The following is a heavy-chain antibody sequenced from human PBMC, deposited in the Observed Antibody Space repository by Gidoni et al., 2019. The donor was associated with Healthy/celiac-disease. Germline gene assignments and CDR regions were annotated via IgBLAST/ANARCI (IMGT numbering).Heavy chain of an antibody. CDR2: IYYSGST. D-gene: IGHD2-2*01. V-gene: IGHV4-39*07. CDR3: ARVRRSGLPAAMPDWFDP. CDR1: GGSISSSSYY. J-gene: IGHJ5*02. Sequence: QLQLQESGPGLVKPSETLSLTCTVSGGSISSSSYYLGWIRQPPGKGLEWIGSIYYSGSTYHNPSLKSRVTISVDTSKNQFSLKLSAVTAADTAVYYCARVRRSGLPAAMPDWFDPWGQGTLVTVSS.